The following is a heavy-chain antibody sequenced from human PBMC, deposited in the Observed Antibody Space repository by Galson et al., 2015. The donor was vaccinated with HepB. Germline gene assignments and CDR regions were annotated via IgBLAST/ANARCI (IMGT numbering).Heavy chain of an antibody. V-gene: IGHV3-7*03. Sequence: SLRLSCAASGFTFSSYWMNWVRQAPGKGLEWVANIKQDGSEKYYVDSVKGRFTISRDNAKNSLYLQMNSLRAEDTAVYYCARDGGLYSSGWYGFDIWGQGTMVTVSS. J-gene: IGHJ3*02. CDR2: IKQDGSEK. CDR1: GFTFSSYW. CDR3: ARDGGLYSSGWYGFDI. D-gene: IGHD6-19*01.